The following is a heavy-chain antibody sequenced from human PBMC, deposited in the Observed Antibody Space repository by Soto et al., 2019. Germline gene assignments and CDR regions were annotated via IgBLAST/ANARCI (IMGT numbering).Heavy chain of an antibody. J-gene: IGHJ4*02. V-gene: IGHV4-30-4*01. CDR1: GGSISSGDYY. CDR2: IYYSGST. D-gene: IGHD5-12*01. CDR3: ASDRRGYSGYGSIDY. Sequence: PSETLSLTCTVSGGSISSGDYYWSWIRQPPGKGLEWIGYIYYSGSTYYNPSLKSRVTISVDTSKNQFSLKLSSVTAADTAVYYCASDRRGYSGYGSIDYWGQGTLVTVSS.